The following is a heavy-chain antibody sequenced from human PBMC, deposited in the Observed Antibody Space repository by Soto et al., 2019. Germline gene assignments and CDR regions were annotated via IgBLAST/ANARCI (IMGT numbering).Heavy chain of an antibody. Sequence: SETLSLTCTVSGGSISSYYWSWIRQPPGKGLEWIGYIYYSGSTNYNPSLKSRATISVDTSKNQFSLKLSSVTAADTAVYYCARLRAYFFWGSFRPAIVNYYYYYYMDVWGKGTTVTVSS. V-gene: IGHV4-59*08. CDR2: IYYSGST. CDR1: GGSISSYY. D-gene: IGHD3-16*02. J-gene: IGHJ6*03. CDR3: ARLRAYFFWGSFRPAIVNYYYYYYMDV.